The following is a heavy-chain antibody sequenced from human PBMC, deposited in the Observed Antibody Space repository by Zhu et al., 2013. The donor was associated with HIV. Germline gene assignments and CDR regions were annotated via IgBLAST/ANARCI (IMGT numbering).Heavy chain of an antibody. Sequence: QVELVQSGAEVKNPGASVKVSCKASGYIFTDYGISWVRQAPGQGLEWLGWISAYTGRTSYTQNFQGRVTVTTDTSTSTTYMELRSLTSDDTAVYYCARAPPEYTEFHFDYWGQGTLITVSS. CDR2: ISAYTGRT. CDR1: GYIFTDYG. D-gene: IGHD3-10*01. J-gene: IGHJ4*02. CDR3: ARAPPEYTEFHFDY. V-gene: IGHV1-18*01.